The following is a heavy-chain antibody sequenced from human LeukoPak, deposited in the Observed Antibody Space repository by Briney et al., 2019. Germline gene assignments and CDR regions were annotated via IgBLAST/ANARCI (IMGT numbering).Heavy chain of an antibody. Sequence: PSETLSLTCAVYGGSFSGYYWSWIRQPPGKGLGWIGEINHSGSTNYNPSLKSRVTISVDTSKNQFSLKLSSVTAADTAVYYCARGPFLYSYGLRAFDIWGQGTMVTVSS. CDR3: ARGPFLYSYGLRAFDI. D-gene: IGHD5-18*01. CDR2: INHSGST. V-gene: IGHV4-34*01. CDR1: GGSFSGYY. J-gene: IGHJ3*02.